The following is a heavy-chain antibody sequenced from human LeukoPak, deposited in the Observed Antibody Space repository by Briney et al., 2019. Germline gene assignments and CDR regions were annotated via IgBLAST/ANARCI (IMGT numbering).Heavy chain of an antibody. V-gene: IGHV1-3*01. D-gene: IGHD5-18*01. CDR2: INAGNGNT. CDR3: ARGGYSYGQFDY. J-gene: IGHJ4*02. Sequence: ASVKVSCKASGYTFTSYAMHWVRQAPGQRLEWMGWINAGNGNTKYSQKFQGRVTITRDTSASTAYMELRSLRSDDTAVYYCARGGYSYGQFDYWGQGTLVTVSS. CDR1: GYTFTSYA.